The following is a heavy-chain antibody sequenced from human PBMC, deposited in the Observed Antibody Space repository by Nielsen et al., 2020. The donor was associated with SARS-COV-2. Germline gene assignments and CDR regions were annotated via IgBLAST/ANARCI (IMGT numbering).Heavy chain of an antibody. CDR2: IVVGNGKT. CDR1: GLTFISSA. D-gene: IGHD4/OR15-4a*01. J-gene: IGHJ6*02. Sequence: SVKVSCKASGLTFISSAVQWLRQARGQRLECIGWIVVGNGKTKYTQKFQERVTITRDMSTRTAYMELSSLRSEDTAVYYCAAYDYGDEEGMDVWGQGTTVTVSS. V-gene: IGHV1-58*01. CDR3: AAYDYGDEEGMDV.